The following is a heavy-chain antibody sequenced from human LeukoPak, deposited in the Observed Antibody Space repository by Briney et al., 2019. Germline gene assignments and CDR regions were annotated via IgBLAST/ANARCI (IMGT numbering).Heavy chain of an antibody. D-gene: IGHD5-18*01. Sequence: SETLSLTCSVSGGSISSYYWSWIRQPAGKGLEWIGRIHTSGTPNYNPSLKSRVTISVDTSKNQFSLKLSSVTAADTAVYYCAREDTAMVTYDYWGQGTLVTVSS. J-gene: IGHJ4*02. CDR2: IHTSGTP. CDR3: AREDTAMVTYDY. CDR1: GGSISSYY. V-gene: IGHV4-4*07.